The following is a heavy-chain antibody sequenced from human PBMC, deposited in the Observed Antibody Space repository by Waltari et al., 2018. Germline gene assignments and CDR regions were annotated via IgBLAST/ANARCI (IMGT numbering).Heavy chain of an antibody. CDR3: ARADPNGGGYSRPSGSYFYYYMDV. CDR2: MFYSGST. Sequence: CTVSGGSISGGDYFWSWIRQPPGKGLEWIGYMFYSGSTFSNPSLKSRLSISIDTSKNQFSLRLSSVTAADTAVYYCARADPNGGGYSRPSGSYFYYYMDVWGKGTTVTVSS. D-gene: IGHD6-13*01. V-gene: IGHV4-30-4*01. J-gene: IGHJ6*03. CDR1: GGSISGGDYF.